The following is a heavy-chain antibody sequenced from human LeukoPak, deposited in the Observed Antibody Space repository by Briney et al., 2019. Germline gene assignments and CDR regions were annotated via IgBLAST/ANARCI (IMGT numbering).Heavy chain of an antibody. CDR3: ARDLAAAYYYYGMDV. J-gene: IGHJ6*02. CDR1: GYTFTSYA. CDR2: INTNTGNP. V-gene: IGHV7-4-1*02. Sequence: ASVKVSCKASGYTFTSYAMNWVRQAPGQWLEWMGWINTNTGNPTYAQGFTGRFVFSLDTSVSTAYLQISSLKAEDTAVYYCARDLAAAYYYYGMDVWGQGTTVTVSS. D-gene: IGHD6-13*01.